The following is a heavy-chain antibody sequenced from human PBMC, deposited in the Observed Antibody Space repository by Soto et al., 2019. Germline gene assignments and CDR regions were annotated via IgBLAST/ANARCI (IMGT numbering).Heavy chain of an antibody. J-gene: IGHJ5*02. Sequence: TLSLTYTVSGGSISSVGYCWSWIRQHPGKGLEWIGYIYYSGSTYYNPSLKSRVTISVDTSKNQFSLKLSSVTAADTAVYYCARGWHLLRFLEWLPYNGFDPWGQGTLVTVSS. CDR3: ARGWHLLRFLEWLPYNGFDP. CDR2: IYYSGST. D-gene: IGHD3-3*01. CDR1: GGSISSVGYC. V-gene: IGHV4-31*03.